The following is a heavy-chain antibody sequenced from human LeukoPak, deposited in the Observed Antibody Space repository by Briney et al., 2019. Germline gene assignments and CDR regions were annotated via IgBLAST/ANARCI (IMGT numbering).Heavy chain of an antibody. J-gene: IGHJ4*02. CDR1: GGTFSSYA. Sequence: SVKVSCKASGGTFSSYAISWVRQAPGQGLEWMGGIIPIFGTANYAQKFQGRVTIAADKSTSTAYMELSSLRSENTAVYYCASGMTTVTTRQFDYWGQGTMVTVSS. V-gene: IGHV1-69*06. CDR2: IIPIFGTA. CDR3: ASGMTTVTTRQFDY. D-gene: IGHD4-17*01.